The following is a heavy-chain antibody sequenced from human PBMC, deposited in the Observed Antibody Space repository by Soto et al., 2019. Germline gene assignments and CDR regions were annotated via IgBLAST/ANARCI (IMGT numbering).Heavy chain of an antibody. V-gene: IGHV1-46*01. Sequence: ASVQVSCKASGYTFTSYYMHWVRQAPGQGLEWMGIINPSGGSTSYAQKFQGRVTMTRDTSTSTVYMELSSLRSEDTAVYYCARGEGKVYYSSGYLYYFDYRGQGSLVAVSS. J-gene: IGHJ4*02. D-gene: IGHD3-22*01. CDR1: GYTFTSYY. CDR2: INPSGGST. CDR3: ARGEGKVYYSSGYLYYFDY.